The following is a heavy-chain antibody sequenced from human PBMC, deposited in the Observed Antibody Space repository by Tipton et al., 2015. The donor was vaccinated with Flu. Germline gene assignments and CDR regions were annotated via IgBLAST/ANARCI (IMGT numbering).Heavy chain of an antibody. V-gene: IGHV4-38-2*02. CDR1: GYSIRSAYY. D-gene: IGHD3-22*01. CDR3: ARVSPRRITAIVVTILPEGYFDY. Sequence: TLSLTCSVSGYSIRSAYYWGWVRRPPGKGLEWIGTIYHSGTTYYNPSLKSRLTISVDTSKNQFSLGLSSVTAADTAVYYCARVSPRRITAIVVTILPEGYFDYWGQGTLVTVSS. CDR2: IYHSGTT. J-gene: IGHJ4*02.